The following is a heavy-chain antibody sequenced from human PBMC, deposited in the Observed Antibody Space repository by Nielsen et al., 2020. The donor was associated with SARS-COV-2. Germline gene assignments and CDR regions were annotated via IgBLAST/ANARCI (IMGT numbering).Heavy chain of an antibody. D-gene: IGHD6-19*01. CDR2: INHSGST. V-gene: IGHV4-34*01. CDR1: GGSFSGYY. Sequence: SETLSLTCAVYGGSFSGYYWSWIRQPPGKGLEWIGEINHSGSTNYNPSLKSRVTISVDTSKNQFSLKLSSVTAADTAVYYCARGPPSWYSSGWYGFDYWGQGTLVTVSS. CDR3: ARGPPSWYSSGWYGFDY. J-gene: IGHJ4*02.